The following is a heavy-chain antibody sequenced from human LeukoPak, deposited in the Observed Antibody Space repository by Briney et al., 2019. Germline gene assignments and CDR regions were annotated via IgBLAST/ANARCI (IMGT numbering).Heavy chain of an antibody. J-gene: IGHJ4*02. CDR2: IIPILGIA. V-gene: IGHV1-69*04. CDR3: ARDLLVRGVINDY. D-gene: IGHD3-10*01. CDR1: AGTFSSYA. Sequence: ASVKVSCKASAGTFSSYAISWVRQAPGQGLEWMGRIIPILGIANYAQKFQGRVTITADKSTSTAYMELSSLRSEDTAAYYCARDLLVRGVINDYWGQGTLVTVSS.